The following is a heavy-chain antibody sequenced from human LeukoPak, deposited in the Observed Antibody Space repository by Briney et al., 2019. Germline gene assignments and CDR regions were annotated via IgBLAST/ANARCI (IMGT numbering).Heavy chain of an antibody. Sequence: PGGSLRLSSAASGFTFSSYEMNWVRQAPGKGLEWVSYISSSDSTIYYADSVKGRFTISRDNAKNSLYLQMNSLRAEDTAVYYCARAFTTYCGGDCYSATPPYFDYWGQGTLVTVSS. CDR3: ARAFTTYCGGDCYSATPPYFDY. CDR2: ISSSDSTI. D-gene: IGHD2-21*02. J-gene: IGHJ4*02. CDR1: GFTFSSYE. V-gene: IGHV3-48*03.